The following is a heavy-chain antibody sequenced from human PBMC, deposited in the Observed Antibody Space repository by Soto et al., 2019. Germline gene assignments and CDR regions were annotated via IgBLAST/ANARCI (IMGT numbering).Heavy chain of an antibody. CDR3: ARDRPVTTPPCYYYYYGMDV. D-gene: IGHD4-17*01. CDR1: GFTFISYS. J-gene: IGHJ6*02. CDR2: ISSSSSYI. Sequence: GGSLRLSCAASGFTFISYSMNWVRQAPGKGLEWVSSISSSSSYIYYADSVRCRFAISRDNAKNSLYLQMNSPRAEDTAVYYCARDRPVTTPPCYYYYYGMDVWGQGTTVTVSS. V-gene: IGHV3-21*01.